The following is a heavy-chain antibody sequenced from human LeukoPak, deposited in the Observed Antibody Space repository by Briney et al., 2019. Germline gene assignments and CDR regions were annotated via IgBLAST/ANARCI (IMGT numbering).Heavy chain of an antibody. CDR2: INHSGST. CDR3: TGNYYGSGSYADFDY. CDR1: GGSFSGYY. V-gene: IGHV4-34*01. Sequence: SETLSLTCAVYGGSFSGYYWSWIRQPPGKGLEWIGEINHSGSTNYNPSLKSRVTISVDTSKNQFSLKLSSVTAADTAVYYCTGNYYGSGSYADFDYWGQGTLVTVSS. D-gene: IGHD3-10*01. J-gene: IGHJ4*02.